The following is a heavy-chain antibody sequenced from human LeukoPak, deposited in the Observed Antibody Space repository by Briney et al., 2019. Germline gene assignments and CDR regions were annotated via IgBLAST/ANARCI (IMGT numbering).Heavy chain of an antibody. V-gene: IGHV1-18*01. CDR3: ARDDRVVVAATANWFDP. J-gene: IGHJ5*02. CDR1: GYTYIRYG. Sequence: ASVKDSCMASGYTYIRYGISWVRQAPGQGREWMGWINAYNRNTNYAQKVQGRVAMTTDTSTSTAYMELRSLRSDDTAVNYCARDDRVVVAATANWFDPWGQGTLVTVSS. D-gene: IGHD2-15*01. CDR2: INAYNRNT.